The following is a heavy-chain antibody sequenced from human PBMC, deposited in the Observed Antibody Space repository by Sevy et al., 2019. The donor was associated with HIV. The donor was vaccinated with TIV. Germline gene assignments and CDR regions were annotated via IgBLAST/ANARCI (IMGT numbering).Heavy chain of an antibody. D-gene: IGHD2-15*01. V-gene: IGHV1-24*01. Sequence: ASVKVSCKVSGYTLTELSMHWVRQAPGKGLEWTGGFDPEDGETIYAQKFQGRVTMTEDTSTDTAYMELSSLRSEDTAVYYCATERGYCSGGSCWEKRFDPWGQGTLVTVSS. CDR2: FDPEDGET. CDR1: GYTLTELS. J-gene: IGHJ5*02. CDR3: ATERGYCSGGSCWEKRFDP.